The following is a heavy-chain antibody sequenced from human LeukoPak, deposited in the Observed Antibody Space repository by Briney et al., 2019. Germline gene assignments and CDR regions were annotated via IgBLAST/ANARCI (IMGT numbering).Heavy chain of an antibody. CDR3: ARGRYSAGDNWFDP. V-gene: IGHV4-59*01. CDR1: GGSITSSY. Sequence: AETLSLTCTVFGGSITSSYWSWIRQSPGKGLDWIGYIHYTGSTNYNPSLKSRVTMLIDTSKNQFSLKLSSVTAADTAVYYCARGRYSAGDNWFDPWGQGTLVTVSS. CDR2: IHYTGST. D-gene: IGHD3-9*01. J-gene: IGHJ5*02.